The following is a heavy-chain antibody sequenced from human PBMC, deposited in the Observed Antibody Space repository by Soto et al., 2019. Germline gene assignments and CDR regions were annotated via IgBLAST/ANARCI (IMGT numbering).Heavy chain of an antibody. CDR2: IYYSGST. Sequence: SETLSLTCAVSGGSISSSNWWSWVRQPPGKGLEWIGYIYYSGSTYYSPSLKSRVTISVDTSKNQFSLKLSSVTAADTAVYDCARERPDGARLDPWGQGTLVTVSS. D-gene: IGHD5-12*01. V-gene: IGHV4-30-4*01. CDR3: ARERPDGARLDP. CDR1: GGSISSSNW. J-gene: IGHJ5*02.